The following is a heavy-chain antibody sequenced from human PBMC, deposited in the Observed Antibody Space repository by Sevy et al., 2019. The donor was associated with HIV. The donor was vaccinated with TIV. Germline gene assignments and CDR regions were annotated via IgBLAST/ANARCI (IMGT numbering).Heavy chain of an antibody. CDR2: IRISGGNT. J-gene: IGHJ4*02. CDR1: GFTFSNYA. CDR3: AKEWTQLSDWHGELDY. V-gene: IGHV3-23*01. Sequence: GGCLRLSCAASGFTFSNYAMSWVRQAPGKGLEWVSSIRISGGNTYYADSVKGRFTISRDNSKNTLYLQMNSLRAEDTAVYYCAKEWTQLSDWHGELDYWGQGSLVTVSS. D-gene: IGHD5-18*01.